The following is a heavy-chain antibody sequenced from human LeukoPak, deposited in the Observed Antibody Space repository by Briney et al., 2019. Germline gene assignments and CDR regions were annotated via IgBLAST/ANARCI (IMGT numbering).Heavy chain of an antibody. J-gene: IGHJ6*02. CDR3: ARGTRGYYDILTGYYLSDMDV. CDR1: GFTFSDYY. D-gene: IGHD3-9*01. Sequence: GGSLRLSCAASGFTFSDYYMSWIRQAPGKGLEWVSYISSSGSTIYYADSVKGRFTIFRDSAKNSLYLQMNSLRAEDTAVYYCARGTRGYYDILTGYYLSDMDVWGQGTTVTVSS. CDR2: ISSSGSTI. V-gene: IGHV3-11*01.